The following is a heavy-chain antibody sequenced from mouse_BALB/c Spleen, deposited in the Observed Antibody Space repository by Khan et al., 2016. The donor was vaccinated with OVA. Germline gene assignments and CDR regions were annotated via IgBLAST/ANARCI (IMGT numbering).Heavy chain of an antibody. V-gene: IGHV1-77*01. CDR3: RRSGYGSCVY. CDR1: GYTFTDYV. Sequence: QVQLKQSGPELVKPGSSMKMSCRASGYTFTDYVLNWVKQRAGQGLEWIGQIFPGSGDTYYNEKFKVKATLTADKSSNTVYMQLSSLTSEDSAGYFCRRSGYGSCVYLGQGTTLTVSS. J-gene: IGHJ2*01. CDR2: IFPGSGDT. D-gene: IGHD1-1*01.